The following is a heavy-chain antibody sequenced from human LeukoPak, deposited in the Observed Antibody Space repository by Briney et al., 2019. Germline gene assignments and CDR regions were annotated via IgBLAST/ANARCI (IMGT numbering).Heavy chain of an antibody. CDR2: ISWNSGSI. J-gene: IGHJ4*02. CDR1: GFTFDDYA. Sequence: GGSLRLSCAASGFTFDDYAMHWDRQAPGKGLEWVSGISWNSGSIGYADSVKGRFTISRDNAKNSLYLQMNSLRAEDTALYYCAKDIQLAETYYFDYWGQGTLVTVSS. V-gene: IGHV3-9*01. CDR3: AKDIQLAETYYFDY. D-gene: IGHD6-13*01.